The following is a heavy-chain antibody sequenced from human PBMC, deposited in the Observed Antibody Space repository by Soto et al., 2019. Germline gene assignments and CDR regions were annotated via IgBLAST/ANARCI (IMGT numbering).Heavy chain of an antibody. J-gene: IGHJ4*02. V-gene: IGHV3-64D*08. Sequence: GGSLRLSCSASGFTFSSYAMHWVRQAPGKGLEYVSAISSNGGSTYYADSVKGRFTISRDNSKNTLYLQMSSLRAEDTAVYYCVKETYYYDSSGYYHYAPLRYWGQGTLVTVSS. CDR3: VKETYYYDSSGYYHYAPLRY. CDR2: ISSNGGST. CDR1: GFTFSSYA. D-gene: IGHD3-22*01.